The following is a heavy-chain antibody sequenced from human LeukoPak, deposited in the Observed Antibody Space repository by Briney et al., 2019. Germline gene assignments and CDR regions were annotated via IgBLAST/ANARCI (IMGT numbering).Heavy chain of an antibody. Sequence: SETLSLTCTVSGGSISSYSWSCIRQPPGKGLEWIGYIETSGSAYHHPSLKSRVVISVDTAKNQFSLKLSSVTAADTAVYYCARLGGPAAVDVWGKGTTVTVSS. CDR2: IETSGSA. V-gene: IGHV4-4*09. D-gene: IGHD2-15*01. CDR1: GGSISSYS. J-gene: IGHJ6*04. CDR3: ARLGGPAAVDV.